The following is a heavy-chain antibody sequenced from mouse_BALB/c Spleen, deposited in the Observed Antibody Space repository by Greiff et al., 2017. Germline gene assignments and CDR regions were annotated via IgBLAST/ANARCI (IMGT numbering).Heavy chain of an antibody. CDR3: ARDGTYYRYDGYFDV. D-gene: IGHD2-14*01. J-gene: IGHJ1*01. V-gene: IGHV5-4*02. CDR1: GFTFSDYY. Sequence: DVKLVESGGGLVKPGGSLKLSCAASGFTFSDYYMYWVRQTPEKRLEWVATISDGGSYTYYPDSVKGRFTISRDNAKNNLYLQMSSLKSEDTAMYYCARDGTYYRYDGYFDVWGAGTTVTVSS. CDR2: ISDGGSYT.